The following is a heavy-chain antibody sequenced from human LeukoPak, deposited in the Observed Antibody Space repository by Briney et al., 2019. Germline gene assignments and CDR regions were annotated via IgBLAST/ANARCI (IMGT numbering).Heavy chain of an antibody. Sequence: GGSLRLSCAASGFTFSSYAMSWVRQAPGKGLEWVSAISGSGGSTHYADSVKGRFTISRDNSKNTLYLQMNSLRAEDTAVYYCAKDYDILTGYLGRVAFDIWGQGTMVTVSS. CDR2: ISGSGGST. CDR1: GFTFSSYA. D-gene: IGHD3-9*01. V-gene: IGHV3-23*01. J-gene: IGHJ3*02. CDR3: AKDYDILTGYLGRVAFDI.